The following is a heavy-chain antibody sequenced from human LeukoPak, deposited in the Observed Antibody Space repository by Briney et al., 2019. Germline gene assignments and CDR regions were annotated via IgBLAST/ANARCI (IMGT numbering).Heavy chain of an antibody. D-gene: IGHD5-18*01. CDR1: GYSISSGYY. CDR3: ARDIKNSLGAFDY. J-gene: IGHJ4*02. Sequence: SETLSLTCAVSGYSISSGYYWGWIRQPPGKGLEWIGSIYHSGSTYYNPSLKSRVTISVDTSKNQFSLKLSSVTAADTAVYYCARDIKNSLGAFDYWGQGTLVTVSS. V-gene: IGHV4-38-2*02. CDR2: IYHSGST.